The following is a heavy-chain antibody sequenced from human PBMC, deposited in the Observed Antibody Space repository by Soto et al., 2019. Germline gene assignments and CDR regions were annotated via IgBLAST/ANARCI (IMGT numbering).Heavy chain of an antibody. D-gene: IGHD6-13*01. CDR3: AKGAISGTLNWFDP. Sequence: EVQLVESGGGLVQPGSSLRLSCAASGFRFADYTMHWVRQAPGKGLEWVSGLTWNSESIAYADSVKGRFTISRDNAKNSLYLQMNSLRAEDTAFYFCAKGAISGTLNWFDPWGQGTLVTVSS. CDR2: LTWNSESI. CDR1: GFRFADYT. V-gene: IGHV3-9*01. J-gene: IGHJ5*02.